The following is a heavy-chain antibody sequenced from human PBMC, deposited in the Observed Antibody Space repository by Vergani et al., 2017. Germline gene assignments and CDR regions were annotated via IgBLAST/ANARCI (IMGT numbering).Heavy chain of an antibody. J-gene: IGHJ4*02. D-gene: IGHD3-9*01. CDR1: GGSINTGAYY. Sequence: QLQLQESGPGLVEPSQTLSLTCTVSGGSINTGAYYWSWIRQPAGKGLEWIGRVYTSGMTNYNPSLKSRVTILVDRSNNHFSLRLNSLTAADTAVYYCARRSGIVYDIFSGTQYFFDFWGQGTLVTVSS. CDR2: VYTSGMT. V-gene: IGHV4-61*02. CDR3: ARRSGIVYDIFSGTQYFFDF.